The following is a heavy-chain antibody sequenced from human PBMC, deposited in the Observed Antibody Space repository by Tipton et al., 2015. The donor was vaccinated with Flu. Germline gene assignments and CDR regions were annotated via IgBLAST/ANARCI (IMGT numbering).Heavy chain of an antibody. CDR1: GGSISSGSYY. D-gene: IGHD4-11*01. Sequence: TLSLTCTVSGGSISSGSYYWSWIRQPAGKGLEWIGRIYTSGSTNYNPSLKSRVTISVDTSKNQFSLKLSSVTAADTAVYYCARNRRLPQGYYGMDVWGQGTTVTVSS. CDR3: ARNRRLPQGYYGMDV. CDR2: IYTSGST. V-gene: IGHV4-61*02. J-gene: IGHJ6*02.